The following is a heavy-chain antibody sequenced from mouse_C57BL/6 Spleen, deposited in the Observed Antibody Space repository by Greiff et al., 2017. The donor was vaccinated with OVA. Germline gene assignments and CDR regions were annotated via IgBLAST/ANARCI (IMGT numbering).Heavy chain of an antibody. Sequence: VQLQQSGAELVKPGASVKLSCTASGFNIKDYYMHWVKQRTEQGLEWIGRIDTEDGGTKYAPKVQGKATITADTSSQTAYLQLCSLTSEDTAVYYCASLWYFDVWGTGTTATVSS. V-gene: IGHV14-2*01. CDR3: ASLWYFDV. CDR2: IDTEDGGT. J-gene: IGHJ1*03. CDR1: GFNIKDYY.